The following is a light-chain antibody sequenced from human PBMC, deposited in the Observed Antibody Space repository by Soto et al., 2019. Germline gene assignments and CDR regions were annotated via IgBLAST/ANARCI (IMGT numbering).Light chain of an antibody. CDR2: DVS. V-gene: IGLV2-14*01. CDR1: SSDVGGYNY. CDR3: SSYTSSSTLGVV. Sequence: QSALTQPASVSGSPGQSITISCTGTSSDVGGYNYVSWYQQPPGKAPKLMIYDVSNRPSGVSNRLSGSKSGNTASLTISGLQAEDEADYYCSSYTSSSTLGVVFGGGTKLTVL. J-gene: IGLJ2*01.